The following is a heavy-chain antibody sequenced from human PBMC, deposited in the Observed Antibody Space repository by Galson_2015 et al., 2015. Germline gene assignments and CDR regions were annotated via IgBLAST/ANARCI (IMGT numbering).Heavy chain of an antibody. CDR2: ISGSGGST. CDR1: GFTFSSYA. Sequence: SLRLSCAASGFTFSSYAMSWVRQAPGKGLEWVSAISGSGGSTYYADSVKGRFTIPRDNSKNTLYLQMNSLRAEDTAVYYCAKDPAAPPGYSGYESQNYFDYWGQGTLVTVSS. J-gene: IGHJ4*02. CDR3: AKDPAAPPGYSGYESQNYFDY. D-gene: IGHD5-12*01. V-gene: IGHV3-23*01.